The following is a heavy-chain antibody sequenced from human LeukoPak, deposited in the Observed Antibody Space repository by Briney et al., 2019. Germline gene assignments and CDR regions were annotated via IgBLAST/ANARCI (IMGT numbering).Heavy chain of an antibody. CDR3: ARGLMGYYYDSSGYLGY. Sequence: ASVKVSCKASGYTFTSYYMHWVRQAPGQGLEWMGIINPSGGSTSYAQKFQGRVTMTRDMSTSTVYMELSSLRSEDTAVYYCARGLMGYYYDSSGYLGYWGRGTLVTVSS. J-gene: IGHJ4*02. CDR1: GYTFTSYY. D-gene: IGHD3-22*01. CDR2: INPSGGST. V-gene: IGHV1-46*01.